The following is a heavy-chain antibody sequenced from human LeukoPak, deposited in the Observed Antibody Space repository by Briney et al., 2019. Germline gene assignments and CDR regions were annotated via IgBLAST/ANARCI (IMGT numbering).Heavy chain of an antibody. D-gene: IGHD6-13*01. V-gene: IGHV1-46*01. J-gene: IGHJ5*02. CDR1: GYTFTSYY. CDR2: INPSGGST. CDR3: ASFLVTAAGNWFDP. Sequence: GASVKVSCKASGYTFTSYYMHWVRQAPGQGLEWMGIINPSGGSTSYAQKFQGRVTITTDESTSTAYMELSSLRSEDTAVYYCASFLVTAAGNWFDPWGQGTLVTVSS.